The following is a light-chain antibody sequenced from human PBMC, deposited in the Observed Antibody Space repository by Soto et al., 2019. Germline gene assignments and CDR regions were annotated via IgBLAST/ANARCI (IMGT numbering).Light chain of an antibody. J-gene: IGKJ1*01. CDR3: QQTDSFPRT. CDR2: AAS. CDR1: QTISSW. V-gene: IGKV1-5*01. Sequence: DIQMTQSPSTLSGSVGDRVTITCRASQTISSWLAWYQQKPGKAPKLLIYAASTLQSGVPSRFSGSGSGTDFALTISSLQRDDFATYYCQQTDSFPRTFGQGTKVDIK.